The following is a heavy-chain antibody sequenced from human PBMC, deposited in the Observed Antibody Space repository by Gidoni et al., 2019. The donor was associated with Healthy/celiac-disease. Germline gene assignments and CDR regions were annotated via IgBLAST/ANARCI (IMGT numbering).Heavy chain of an antibody. D-gene: IGHD3-10*01. V-gene: IGHV4-34*01. CDR3: ARVRVSLWYYGMDV. Sequence: QVQLQQWGAGLLKPSETLSLTCAVYGWSFSGYYWSWIRQPPGKGLAWIGEINHSGSTNYNPSLKSRVTISVDTSKNQFSLKLSSVTAADTAVYYCARVRVSLWYYGMDVWGQGTTVTVSS. CDR2: INHSGST. J-gene: IGHJ6*02. CDR1: GWSFSGYY.